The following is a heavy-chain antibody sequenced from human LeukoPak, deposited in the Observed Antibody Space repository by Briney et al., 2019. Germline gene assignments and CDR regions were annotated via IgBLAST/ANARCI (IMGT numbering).Heavy chain of an antibody. D-gene: IGHD1-1*01. CDR2: IGIDSGNT. CDR1: GFPFIEYS. CDR3: ARDHNYAFDN. V-gene: IGHV3-48*01. J-gene: IGHJ4*02. Sequence: GGSLRLSCTASGFPFIEYSMNWVRQAPGKGLEWISYIGIDSGNTKYADSVRGRFTISTDKAKNSLYLQMNSLRVEDTAVYYCARDHNYAFDNWGQGTLVSVAS.